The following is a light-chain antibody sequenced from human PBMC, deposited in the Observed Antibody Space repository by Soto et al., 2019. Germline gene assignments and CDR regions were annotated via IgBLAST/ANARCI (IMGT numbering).Light chain of an antibody. CDR3: QQYYSSPWT. J-gene: IGKJ1*01. Sequence: DIQMTQSPSSLSASVGDRVTITCRASQSISSYLNWYQQKPGKAPKLLIYAASSLQSGVPSRFSGSGSGTDFTLTISCLQSEDFATYYCQQYYSSPWTFGQGTKVDIK. CDR1: QSISSY. CDR2: AAS. V-gene: IGKV1-39*01.